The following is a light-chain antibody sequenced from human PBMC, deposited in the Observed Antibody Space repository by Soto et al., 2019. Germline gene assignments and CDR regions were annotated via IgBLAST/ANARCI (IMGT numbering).Light chain of an antibody. J-gene: IGKJ5*01. CDR3: QQYNNWPPIT. CDR1: QSVSSY. CDR2: GAS. V-gene: IGKV3-15*01. Sequence: EIVLTQSPATLSFSPGERATLSCRASQSVSSYLAWYQQKPGQAPRLLIYGASTRATGIPARFSGSGSGTEFTLTISSLQSEDFALYYCQQYNNWPPITFGQGTRLEIK.